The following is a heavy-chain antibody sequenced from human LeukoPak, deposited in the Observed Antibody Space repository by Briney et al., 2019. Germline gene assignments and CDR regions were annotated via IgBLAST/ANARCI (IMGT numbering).Heavy chain of an antibody. V-gene: IGHV3-23*01. CDR2: ISGSGGST. J-gene: IGHJ4*02. Sequence: GGTLRLSCAASGFTFSSYGMSWVRQAPGKGLEWVSAISGSGGSTYYADSVKGRFTISRDNAKNSLYLQMNSLRAEDTAVYYCGVNSHTEYYFDYWGQGTLVTVSS. CDR1: GFTFSSYG. D-gene: IGHD1/OR15-1a*01. CDR3: GVNSHTEYYFDY.